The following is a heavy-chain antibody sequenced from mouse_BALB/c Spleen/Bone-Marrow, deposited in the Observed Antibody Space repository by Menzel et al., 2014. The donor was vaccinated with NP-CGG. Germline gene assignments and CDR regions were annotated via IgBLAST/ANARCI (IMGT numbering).Heavy chain of an antibody. V-gene: IGHV1-7*01. CDR3: ARGVGRAFDY. J-gene: IGHJ2*01. Sequence: QVQLQQSGAELAKPGASVKMSCKASGYTFTSYWMHWVKQRPGQGLEWIGYINPSTGYTEYNQKFKDKATLTADKSSSTANMQLSSLTSEDSAVYYCARGVGRAFDYWGQGTTLTVSS. CDR1: GYTFTSYW. D-gene: IGHD4-1*01. CDR2: INPSTGYT.